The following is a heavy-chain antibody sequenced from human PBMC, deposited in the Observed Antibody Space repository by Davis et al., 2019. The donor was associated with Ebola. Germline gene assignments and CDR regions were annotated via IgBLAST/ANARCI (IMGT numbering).Heavy chain of an antibody. D-gene: IGHD2-8*02. CDR2: IYYSGST. CDR1: GGSISSYY. V-gene: IGHV4-59*01. J-gene: IGHJ4*02. CDR3: ARALGYCTGGVCPYFDY. Sequence: SETLSLTCTVSGGSISSYYWSWIRQPPGKGLEWIGYIYYSGSTNYNPSLKSRVTISVDTSKNQFSLKLSSVTAADTAVYYCARALGYCTGGVCPYFDYWGQGTLVTVSS.